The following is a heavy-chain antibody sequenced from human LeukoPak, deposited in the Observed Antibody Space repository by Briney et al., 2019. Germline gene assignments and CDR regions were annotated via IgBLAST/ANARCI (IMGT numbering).Heavy chain of an antibody. V-gene: IGHV4-59*01. Sequence: KPSETLSLTCTVSGGSISSYYWSWIRQPPGKGLEWIGYIYYSGSTNYNPSLKRRVTISVDTSKNQFSLKLSSVTAADTAVYYCASTLYYYDSSGPHGAFDIWGQGTMVTVSS. J-gene: IGHJ3*02. CDR1: GGSISSYY. CDR3: ASTLYYYDSSGPHGAFDI. CDR2: IYYSGST. D-gene: IGHD3-22*01.